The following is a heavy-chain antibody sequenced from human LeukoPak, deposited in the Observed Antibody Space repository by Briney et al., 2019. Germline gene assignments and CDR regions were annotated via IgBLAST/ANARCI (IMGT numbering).Heavy chain of an antibody. CDR1: GGSFSSSSYY. J-gene: IGHJ4*02. Sequence: SEILSLTCAVYGGSFSSSSYYWGWIRQPPGKGLEWIGRTYYSGSTYYNPSLKSSVTISVDTSKNQFSLKLSSVTAADTAVYYCARGLQYSSSTFDYWGQGTLVTVSS. CDR2: TYYSGST. D-gene: IGHD6-6*01. V-gene: IGHV4-39*07. CDR3: ARGLQYSSSTFDY.